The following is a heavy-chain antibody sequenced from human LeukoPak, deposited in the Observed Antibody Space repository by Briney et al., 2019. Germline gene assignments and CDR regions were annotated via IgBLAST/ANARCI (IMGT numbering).Heavy chain of an antibody. CDR1: GASISGGLYS. CDR3: ARDPSITGTTPYWFDP. CDR2: IFHTGNT. V-gene: IGHV4-30-2*01. D-gene: IGHD1-7*01. Sequence: SETLSLTCAVSGASISGGLYSWNWIRQPPGKGLEWLGYIFHTGNTYYSPSLKSRVTISVDRSKTQFSLKLTSVTAADTAVYYCARDPSITGTTPYWFDPWGQGTLVTVSS. J-gene: IGHJ5*02.